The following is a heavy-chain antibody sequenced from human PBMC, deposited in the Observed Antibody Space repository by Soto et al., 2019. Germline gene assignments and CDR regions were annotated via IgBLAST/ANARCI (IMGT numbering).Heavy chain of an antibody. D-gene: IGHD2-15*01. CDR1: GFTFSSYG. Sequence: PGGSLRLSCAASGFTFSSYGMHWVRQAPGKXLEWVAVISYDGSNKYYADSVKGRFTISRDNSKNTLYLQMNSLRAEDTAVYYCAKDRGCSGGSCYSPAARYYYYGMDVWGQGTTVTVSS. CDR3: AKDRGCSGGSCYSPAARYYYYGMDV. J-gene: IGHJ6*02. CDR2: ISYDGSNK. V-gene: IGHV3-30*18.